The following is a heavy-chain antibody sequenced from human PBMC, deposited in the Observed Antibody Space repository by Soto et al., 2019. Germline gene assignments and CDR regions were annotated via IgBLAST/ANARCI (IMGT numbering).Heavy chain of an antibody. Sequence: PSETLSLTCAVYGGSFNGYYWSWVRQPPGKGLEWIGEINHGGSTNYNPSLKSRVNISVDPSKSPFSLKLSSVTAEETAVYYCERTPTPRGHLDSWGQGPMVSAS. CDR2: INHGGST. J-gene: IGHJ4*02. CDR3: ERTPTPRGHLDS. D-gene: IGHD5-12*01. V-gene: IGHV4-34*01. CDR1: GGSFNGYY.